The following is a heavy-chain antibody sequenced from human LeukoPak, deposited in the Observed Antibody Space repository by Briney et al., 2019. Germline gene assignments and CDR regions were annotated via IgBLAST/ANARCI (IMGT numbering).Heavy chain of an antibody. J-gene: IGHJ3*02. CDR2: INHSGST. Sequence: SETLSLTCAVYGGSFSGYYWSWIRQPPGKGLEWIGEINHSGSTNYNPSLKSRVTISVDTSKNQFSLKLSSVTAADTAVYYCARSLEDYYDSSGSPGSDAFDIWGQGTMVTVSS. V-gene: IGHV4-34*01. CDR1: GGSFSGYY. D-gene: IGHD3-22*01. CDR3: ARSLEDYYDSSGSPGSDAFDI.